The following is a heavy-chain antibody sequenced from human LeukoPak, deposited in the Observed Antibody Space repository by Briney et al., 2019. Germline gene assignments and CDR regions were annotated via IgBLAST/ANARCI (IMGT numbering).Heavy chain of an antibody. CDR2: ISAYNGNT. D-gene: IGHD1-1*01. J-gene: IGHJ5*02. CDR1: GYTFTNYG. Sequence: ASVKVSCKASGYTFTNYGINWVRQAPGQGLEWMGWISAYNGNTIYAQKLQDRVTMTTDTSTSTAYMDLRSLRSDDTAVYYCARDSGSGWFDPWGQGTLVTVSP. V-gene: IGHV1-18*01. CDR3: ARDSGSGWFDP.